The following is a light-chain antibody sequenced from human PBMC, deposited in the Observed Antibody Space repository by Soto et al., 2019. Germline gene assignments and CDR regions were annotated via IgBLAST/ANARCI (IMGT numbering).Light chain of an antibody. CDR1: SSDVGGYNY. CDR3: SSYTTSSTRV. J-gene: IGLJ2*01. CDR2: DVS. V-gene: IGLV2-14*01. Sequence: QSALTQPASVSGSPGQSITISCTGTSSDVGGYNYVCWYQQHPGKAPKLMIYDVSNRPSGVSNRFSGSKSGNTASLTISGLQAGDEADYYCSSYTTSSTRVFGGGTKLTVL.